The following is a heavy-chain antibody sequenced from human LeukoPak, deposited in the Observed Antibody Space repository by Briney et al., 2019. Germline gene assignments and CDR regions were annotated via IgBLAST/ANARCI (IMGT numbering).Heavy chain of an antibody. CDR1: GYTFSTYG. J-gene: IGHJ4*02. V-gene: IGHV1-18*01. CDR3: ARNLWLEEIDY. CDR2: ISAYNGNT. Sequence: GASVKVSCKASGYTFSTYGISWVRQAPGQGLEWMGWISAYNGNTFNAQKFQGRITMTTDTSTSTAYMELRSLRSDDTAMYYCARNLWLEEIDYWGQGTLVTVS. D-gene: IGHD5-12*01.